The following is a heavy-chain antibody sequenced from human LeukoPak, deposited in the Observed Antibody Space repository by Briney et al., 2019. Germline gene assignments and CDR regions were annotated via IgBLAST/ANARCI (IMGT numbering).Heavy chain of an antibody. CDR1: GFTFSSYA. V-gene: IGHV3-23*01. Sequence: PGGSLRLSCAASGFTFSSYAMSWVRQAPGKGLEWVSAISGSGGSTYYADSVKGRFTISRDNSKNTLYLQMNSLRAEDTAVYYCASGGSGYDHVGYWGQGTLVTVSS. CDR2: ISGSGGST. D-gene: IGHD5-12*01. CDR3: ASGGSGYDHVGY. J-gene: IGHJ4*02.